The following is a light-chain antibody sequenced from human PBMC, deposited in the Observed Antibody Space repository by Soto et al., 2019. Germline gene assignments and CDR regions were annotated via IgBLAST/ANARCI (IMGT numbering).Light chain of an antibody. CDR2: DAS. J-gene: IGKJ4*01. Sequence: IQLTQSPSSLSASVGDRVTITCQASQHISEYLNWYQYKPGKAPKLLITDASNLKTGVPSRFSGSGSGTEYTFTINSLQPEDIATYYCQQYENFPLTFGGGTKVDIK. V-gene: IGKV1-33*01. CDR3: QQYENFPLT. CDR1: QHISEY.